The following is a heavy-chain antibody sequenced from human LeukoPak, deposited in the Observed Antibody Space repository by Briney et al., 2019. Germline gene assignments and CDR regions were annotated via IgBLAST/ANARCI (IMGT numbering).Heavy chain of an antibody. CDR2: IIPILGIA. V-gene: IGHV1-69*04. CDR1: GGTFSSYT. Sequence: SVKVSCKASGGTFSSYTISWVRQAPGQGLEWMGRIIPILGIANYAQKFQGRVTITADKSTSTAYMELSSLRSEDTAVYYCARDATWAQYSSSWNNWFDPWGQGTLVTASS. J-gene: IGHJ5*02. CDR3: ARDATWAQYSSSWNNWFDP. D-gene: IGHD6-13*01.